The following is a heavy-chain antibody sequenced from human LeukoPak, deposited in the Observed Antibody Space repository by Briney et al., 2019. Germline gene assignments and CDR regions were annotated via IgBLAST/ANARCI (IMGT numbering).Heavy chain of an antibody. V-gene: IGHV1-8*03. CDR2: MNPNSGNT. J-gene: IGHJ4*02. D-gene: IGHD3-22*01. CDR1: GYTFTSYD. Sequence: GASVTVSCKASGYTFTSYDINWVRQATGQGREWMGWMNPNSGNTGYAQKFQGRVTITRNTSISTAYMELSSLRSEDTAVYYCAREGEGSGYDYWGQGTLVTVSS. CDR3: AREGEGSGYDY.